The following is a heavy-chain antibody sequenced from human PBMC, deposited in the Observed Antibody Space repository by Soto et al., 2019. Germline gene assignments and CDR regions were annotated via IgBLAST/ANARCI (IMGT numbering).Heavy chain of an antibody. D-gene: IGHD6-13*01. CDR1: GGSISSSNW. V-gene: IGHV4-4*02. CDR3: ARSGGPPPYSSSWYRLPQTIQAPNYYYYGMDV. J-gene: IGHJ6*02. CDR2: IYHSGST. Sequence: PSETLSLTCAVSGGSISSSNWWSWVRQPPGKGLEWIGEIYHSGSTNYNPSLKSRVTISVDKSKNQFSLKLSTVTAADTAVYYWARSGGPPPYSSSWYRLPQTIQAPNYYYYGMDVWGQGTTVTVSS.